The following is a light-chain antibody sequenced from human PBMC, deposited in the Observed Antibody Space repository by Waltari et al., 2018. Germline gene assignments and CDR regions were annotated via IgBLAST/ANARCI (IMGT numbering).Light chain of an antibody. V-gene: IGKV3-20*01. CDR3: QQYGSPWM. CDR1: QTVGRPY. J-gene: IGKJ1*01. Sequence: EIVLTQSPGTLSLSPGERVTLSCRASQTVGRPYIAWHRQKPGQPPRLLIYETSTRAPGIPDRFSGSASGTDFTLTISRLEPEDFAVYYCQQYGSPWMFGQGTKVEIK. CDR2: ETS.